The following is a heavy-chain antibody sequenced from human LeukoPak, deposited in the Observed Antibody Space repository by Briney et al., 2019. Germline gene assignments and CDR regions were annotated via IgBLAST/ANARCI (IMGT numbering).Heavy chain of an antibody. V-gene: IGHV1-8*01. CDR1: GYTFTSCD. CDR2: MNPNSGNT. Sequence: ASVKVSCKASGYTFTSCDINWVRQATGQGLEWMGWMNPNSGNTGYPQKFQGRVTMTRNTAISPAYMELSSLRSEDTAVYYCARGRKRIVVVPAAINYYYYMDVWGKGTTVTVSS. D-gene: IGHD2-2*02. CDR3: ARGRKRIVVVPAAINYYYYMDV. J-gene: IGHJ6*03.